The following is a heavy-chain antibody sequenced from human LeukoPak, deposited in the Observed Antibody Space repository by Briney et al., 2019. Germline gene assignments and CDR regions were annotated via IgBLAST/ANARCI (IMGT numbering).Heavy chain of an antibody. Sequence: PSGTLSPTCAVSGGSISSSNWWSWVRQPPGKGLEWIGEIYHSGSTNYNPSLKSRVTISVDKSKNQFSLKLSSVTAADTAVYYCARVQWLRLWTFDAFDIWGQGTMVTVSS. J-gene: IGHJ3*02. CDR3: ARVQWLRLWTFDAFDI. CDR2: IYHSGST. V-gene: IGHV4-4*02. D-gene: IGHD5-12*01. CDR1: GGSISSSNW.